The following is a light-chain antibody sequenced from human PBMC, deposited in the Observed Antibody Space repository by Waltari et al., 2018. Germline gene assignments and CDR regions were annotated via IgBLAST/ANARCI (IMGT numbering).Light chain of an antibody. CDR1: SSNIGAGYD. V-gene: IGLV1-40*01. CDR3: QSYDYSLSASV. CDR2: NNI. Sequence: QSVLTQPPSVSGAPGQKVTISCTVSSSNIGAGYDVHWYQNLPGTAPKVFIFNNIDLPPGVPDGFSGSKSGPSASLAITGLQVEDEADYYCQSYDYSLSASVFGGGTKLTVL. J-gene: IGLJ3*02.